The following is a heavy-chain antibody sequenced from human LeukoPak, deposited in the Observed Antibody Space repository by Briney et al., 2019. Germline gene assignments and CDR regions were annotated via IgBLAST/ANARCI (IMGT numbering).Heavy chain of an antibody. CDR1: GFTFSSYA. J-gene: IGHJ4*02. V-gene: IGHV3-23*01. D-gene: IGHD1-1*01. CDR2: ISYSGGST. Sequence: GGSLRLSCAASGFTFSSYAMIWVRQAPGKGLEWVSAISYSGGSTYYPDSVKGRFTISRDNSKNTLYLQMNSLRAEDTAVYYCARGTTGRTGGVDCWGQGTLVSVSS. CDR3: ARGTTGRTGGVDC.